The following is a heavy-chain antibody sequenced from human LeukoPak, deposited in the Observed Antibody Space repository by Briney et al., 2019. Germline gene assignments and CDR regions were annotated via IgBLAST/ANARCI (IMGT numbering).Heavy chain of an antibody. CDR3: ARHGHGTYRSTWYSL. CDR1: GFSIKSSY. V-gene: IGHV4-59*08. J-gene: IGHJ4*02. D-gene: IGHD6-13*01. CDR2: IHYSESI. Sequence: PSETLSLTFSVSGFSIKSSYWSWIRQPPGKGLEWIGDIHYSESIKYNPSPRSRGTIPENTSKNQGPLKLSPGTAADTAFYYCARHGHGTYRSTWYSLWGQGTLVTVSS.